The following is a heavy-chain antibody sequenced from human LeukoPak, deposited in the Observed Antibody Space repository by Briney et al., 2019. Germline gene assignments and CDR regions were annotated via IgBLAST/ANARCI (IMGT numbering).Heavy chain of an antibody. J-gene: IGHJ4*02. Sequence: SQTLSLTCAISGDSVSSNSATWNWIRQSPSRGLEWLGRTYYRSKWYNDYAVSVKSRITINPDTSKNQFSLKLSSVTAADTAVYYCARVPGGYVWGSYRWAFDYWGQGTLVTVSS. CDR2: TYYRSKWYN. V-gene: IGHV6-1*01. CDR1: GDSVSSNSAT. CDR3: ARVPGGYVWGSYRWAFDY. D-gene: IGHD3-16*02.